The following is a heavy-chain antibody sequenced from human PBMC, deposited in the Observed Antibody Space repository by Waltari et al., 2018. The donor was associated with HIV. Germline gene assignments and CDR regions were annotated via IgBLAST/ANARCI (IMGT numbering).Heavy chain of an antibody. CDR1: GFSFMSHW. V-gene: IGHV3-7*01. D-gene: IGHD4-17*01. J-gene: IGHJ1*01. Sequence: EVQLVESGGGLVQPGGSLRLSCAASGFSFMSHWMTWVRLAPGKGLEWVANIKDDGSDKFYVDSVKGRFTISRDNAKNSLYLQMNSLRVEDTAIYYCAREGSTVASFHHWGQGTLVTVSS. CDR2: IKDDGSDK. CDR3: AREGSTVASFHH.